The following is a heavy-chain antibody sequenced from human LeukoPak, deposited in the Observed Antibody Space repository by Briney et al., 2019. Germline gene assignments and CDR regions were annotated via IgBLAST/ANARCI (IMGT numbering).Heavy chain of an antibody. V-gene: IGHV3-48*04. CDR3: ARGAAGTFYYYYGMDV. J-gene: IGHJ6*02. D-gene: IGHD6-13*01. CDR2: ISSSGSTI. Sequence: GGSLRLSCAASGFTFSSYWMSWVRQAPGKGLEWVSYISSSGSTIYYADSVKGRFTISRDNAKNSLYLQMNSLRAEDTAVYYCARGAAGTFYYYYGMDVWGQGTTVTVSS. CDR1: GFTFSSYW.